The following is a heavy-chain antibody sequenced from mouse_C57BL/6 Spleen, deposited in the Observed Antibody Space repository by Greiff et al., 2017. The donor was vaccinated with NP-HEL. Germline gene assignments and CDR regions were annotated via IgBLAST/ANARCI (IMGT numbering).Heavy chain of an antibody. CDR2: IYPGDGDT. Sequence: QVQLKESGAELVKPGASVKISCKASGYAFSSYWMNWVKQRPGKGLEWIGQIYPGDGDTNYNGKFKGKATLTADKSSSTAYLQLSSLTSEDSAVYFCARGTAQATDYWGQGTTLTVAS. D-gene: IGHD3-2*02. CDR1: GYAFSSYW. J-gene: IGHJ2*01. CDR3: ARGTAQATDY. V-gene: IGHV1-80*01.